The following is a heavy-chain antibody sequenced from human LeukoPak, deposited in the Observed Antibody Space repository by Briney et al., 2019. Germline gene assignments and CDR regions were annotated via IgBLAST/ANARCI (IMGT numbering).Heavy chain of an antibody. J-gene: IGHJ4*02. Sequence: SETLSLTCTVSGGSISSYYWSWIRQPPGKGLEWIGYIYYSGSTNYNPSLKSRVTISVDTSKSQFSLKLSSVTAADTAVYYCARVLSSSSYYFDYWGQGTLVTVSS. CDR1: GGSISSYY. CDR2: IYYSGST. V-gene: IGHV4-59*08. D-gene: IGHD6-13*01. CDR3: ARVLSSSSYYFDY.